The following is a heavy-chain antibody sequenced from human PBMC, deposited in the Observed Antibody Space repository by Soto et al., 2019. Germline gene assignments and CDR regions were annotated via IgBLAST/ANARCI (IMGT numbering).Heavy chain of an antibody. V-gene: IGHV5-10-1*01. CDR1: GYSFTSYW. J-gene: IGHJ6*02. CDR2: IDPSDSYT. Sequence: GESLKISCKGSGYSFTSYWISWVRQMPGKGLEWMGRIDPSDSYTNYSPSFQGHVTISADKSISTAYLQWSSLKASDTAMYYCARERRYYYGSGSYYYSSYGTDGWGQGPTVTVSS. CDR3: ARERRYYYGSGSYYYSSYGTDG. D-gene: IGHD3-10*01.